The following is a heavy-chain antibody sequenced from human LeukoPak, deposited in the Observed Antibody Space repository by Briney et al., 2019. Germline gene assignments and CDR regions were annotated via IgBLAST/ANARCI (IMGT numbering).Heavy chain of an antibody. CDR3: VKELRYFDTPLYYYYGMDV. V-gene: IGHV3-64D*06. J-gene: IGHJ6*02. CDR2: TSSNGGST. CDR1: GFTFSSYA. Sequence: GGSLRLSCSASGFTFSSYAMHWVRQAPGKGLEYVSATSSNGGSTYYADSVKGRFTISRDNSKNTLYLQMSSLRAEDTAVYYCVKELRYFDTPLYYYYGMDVWGQGTTVTVSS. D-gene: IGHD3-9*01.